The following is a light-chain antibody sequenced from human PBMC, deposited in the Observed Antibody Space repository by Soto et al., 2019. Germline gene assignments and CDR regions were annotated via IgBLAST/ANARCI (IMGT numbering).Light chain of an antibody. CDR3: QQYLSLPPLT. CDR2: DVS. Sequence: DIQMTQSPSSLSAPIGDRVTISCQASRDIRNYINWYQQKPGRAPKLLIYDVSNLEPGVPSRFSGIESGTDFTFTISSLQPEDIAIYYCQQYLSLPPLTFGGGTRVEIK. CDR1: RDIRNY. V-gene: IGKV1-33*01. J-gene: IGKJ4*01.